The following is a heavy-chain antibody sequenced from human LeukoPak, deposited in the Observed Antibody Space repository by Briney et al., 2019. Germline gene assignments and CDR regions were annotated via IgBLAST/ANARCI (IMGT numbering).Heavy chain of an antibody. CDR1: GYTFTSYG. CDR3: ARDFGSYGRDWFDP. V-gene: IGHV1-18*01. Sequence: ASVKVSCKASGYTFTSYGIGWVRQAPGQGLEWMGWISAYNGNTNYAQKLQGRVTMTTDTFTSTAYMELRSLRSDDTAVYYCARDFGSYGRDWFDPWGQGTLVTVSS. D-gene: IGHD4-17*01. J-gene: IGHJ5*02. CDR2: ISAYNGNT.